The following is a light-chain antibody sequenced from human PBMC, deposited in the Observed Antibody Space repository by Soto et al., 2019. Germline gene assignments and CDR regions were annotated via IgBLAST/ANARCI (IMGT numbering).Light chain of an antibody. Sequence: EIVMTQSPVTLSVSPGERATLSFRASRSVSSDLAWYQQKPGQAPRLLIYAASSRAPGVPARFSGSGSGTEFTLTISSLQSEDFAVYFCQHYNEWPPYTFGQGSTLEIK. CDR1: RSVSSD. J-gene: IGKJ2*01. V-gene: IGKV3-15*01. CDR3: QHYNEWPPYT. CDR2: AAS.